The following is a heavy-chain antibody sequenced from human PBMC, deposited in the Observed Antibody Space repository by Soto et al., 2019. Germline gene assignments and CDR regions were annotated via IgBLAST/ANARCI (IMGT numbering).Heavy chain of an antibody. Sequence: GGSLRLSCAASGFTVSSNYMSWVRQAPGKGLEWVSVIYSGGSTYYADSVKGRFTISRDNSKNTLYLQMNSLRAEDTAVYYCARDGIAVAGTRPRDYYYYGMDVWGQGTTVTVSS. CDR3: ARDGIAVAGTRPRDYYYYGMDV. CDR1: GFTVSSNY. J-gene: IGHJ6*02. D-gene: IGHD6-19*01. V-gene: IGHV3-53*01. CDR2: IYSGGST.